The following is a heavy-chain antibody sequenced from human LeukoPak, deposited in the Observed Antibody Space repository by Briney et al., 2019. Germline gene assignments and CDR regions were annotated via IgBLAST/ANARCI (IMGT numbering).Heavy chain of an antibody. Sequence: GGSLRLSCAASGFTFSSYAMSWVRQAPGKGLEWVSAIGGSGGSTYYADSVKGRFTISRDNSKNTLYLQMNSLRAEDTAVYYCAKAPTVGWFGELFLDYWGQGTLVTVSS. CDR3: AKAPTVGWFGELFLDY. CDR1: GFTFSSYA. D-gene: IGHD3-10*01. V-gene: IGHV3-23*01. CDR2: IGGSGGST. J-gene: IGHJ4*02.